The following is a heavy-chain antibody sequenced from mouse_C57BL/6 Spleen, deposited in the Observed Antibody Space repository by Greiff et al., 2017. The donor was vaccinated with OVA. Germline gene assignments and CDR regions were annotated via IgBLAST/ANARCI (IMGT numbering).Heavy chain of an antibody. D-gene: IGHD3-2*02. CDR1: GYSITSGYY. CDR3: ARDSSGPHFDY. J-gene: IGHJ2*01. V-gene: IGHV3-6*01. Sequence: EVKVEESGPGLVKPSQSLSLTCSVTGYSITSGYYWNWIRQFPGNKLEWMGYISYDGSNNYNPSLKNRISITRDTSKNQFFLKLNSVTTEDTATYYCARDSSGPHFDYWGQGTTLTVSS. CDR2: ISYDGSN.